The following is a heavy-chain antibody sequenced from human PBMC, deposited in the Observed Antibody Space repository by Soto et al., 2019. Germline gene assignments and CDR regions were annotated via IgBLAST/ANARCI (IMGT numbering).Heavy chain of an antibody. CDR2: ISTSGSTI. J-gene: IGHJ5*02. CDR1: GFPFSDYS. D-gene: IGHD2-21*01. Sequence: QVQLVESGGGSVKPGESLTLSCVASGFPFSDYSMNWIRQAPGKGLEWVSYISTSGSTIYYADSVKGRFTISRDNAKNSLYLQMNSLRAEDTAVYYCAIRLVTGRCFDPWGQGTLVTVSS. CDR3: AIRLVTGRCFDP. V-gene: IGHV3-11*01.